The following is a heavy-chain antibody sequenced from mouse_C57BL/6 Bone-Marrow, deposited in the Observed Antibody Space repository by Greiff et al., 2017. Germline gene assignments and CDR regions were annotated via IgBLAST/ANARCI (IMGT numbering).Heavy chain of an antibody. D-gene: IGHD2-1*01. CDR1: GYTFTSYW. V-gene: IGHV1-74*01. CDR2: IHPSDSDT. J-gene: IGHJ2*01. CDR3: AIRSYYGNHIDD. Sequence: QVQLQQPGAELVKPGASVKVSCKASGYTFTSYWMHWVKQRPGQGLEWIGRIHPSDSDTNYNQTFQGKATLTVDKSSSTAYMQLSSLTSENFAVYYCAIRSYYGNHIDDWGQGTTLTVSS.